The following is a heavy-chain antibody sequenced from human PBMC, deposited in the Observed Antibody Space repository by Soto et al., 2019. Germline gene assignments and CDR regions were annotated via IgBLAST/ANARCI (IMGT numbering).Heavy chain of an antibody. CDR2: INPSGGST. J-gene: IGHJ6*02. V-gene: IGHV1-46*01. Sequence: GASVKVSCKASGYTFTSYYMHWVRQAPGQGLEWMGIINPSGGSTSYAQKFQGRVTMTRDTSTSTVYMELSSLRSEDTAVYYCAREPLYDFWSGYWVYYYGMDVWGQGTTVTVSS. CDR3: AREPLYDFWSGYWVYYYGMDV. D-gene: IGHD3-3*01. CDR1: GYTFTSYY.